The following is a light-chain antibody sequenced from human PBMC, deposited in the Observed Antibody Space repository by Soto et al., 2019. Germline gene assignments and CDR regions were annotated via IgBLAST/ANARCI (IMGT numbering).Light chain of an antibody. J-gene: IGKJ4*01. CDR3: LQSSRYPLT. Sequence: DIQMTQSPSAMSVSVGDRVTITCRASQDISHYLAWFQQRPGKVPKRLIYDASTLQGDVPSRFSGSGSGTEFTLTIDSLQPEDFATYYCLQSSRYPLTFGGGTKVEIK. V-gene: IGKV1-17*03. CDR2: DAS. CDR1: QDISHY.